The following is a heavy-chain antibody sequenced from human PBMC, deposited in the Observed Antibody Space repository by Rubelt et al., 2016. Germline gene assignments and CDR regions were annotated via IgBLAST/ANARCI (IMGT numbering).Heavy chain of an antibody. J-gene: IGHJ4*02. CDR2: INSDGSST. Sequence: QVPGKGLVWVSRINSDGSSTSYVDSVKGRFTISRDNAKNTLYLQMNRLRDEDTAVYYCARGSYYFDYWGQGTLVTVSS. D-gene: IGHD2-21*01. V-gene: IGHV3-74*01. CDR3: ARGSYYFDY.